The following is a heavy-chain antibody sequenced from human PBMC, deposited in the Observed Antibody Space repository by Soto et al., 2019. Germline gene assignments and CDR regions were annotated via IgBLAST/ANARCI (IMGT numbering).Heavy chain of an antibody. V-gene: IGHV4-30-2*01. D-gene: IGHD2-15*01. CDR3: ARGQVVAAQH. CDR2: IYHSGST. CDR1: GGSISSGGYS. Sequence: QLQLQESGSGLGKPSQTLSLTSAVSGGSISSGGYSWSWIREPPGKDLEWIGYIYHSGSTYYNPSLKRRVTISVDRSKNQFSLKLSSVTAADTAVYYCARGQVVAAQHWGQGTLVTVSS. J-gene: IGHJ4*02.